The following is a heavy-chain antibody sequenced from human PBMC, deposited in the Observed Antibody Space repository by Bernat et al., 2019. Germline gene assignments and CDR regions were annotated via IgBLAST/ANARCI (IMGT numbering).Heavy chain of an antibody. CDR3: ARDNQSVAETFDY. CDR1: GYTFTSYG. Sequence: QVQLVQSGAEVKKPGASMRVSCKATGYTFTSYGVSWVRQAPGQGLEWMGWISGYTGNTNYAQNFRGRITVTTDTSTSTAYMALRSLSSDDTAVYYCARDNQSVAETFDYWGQGTLVTVSS. J-gene: IGHJ4*02. V-gene: IGHV1-18*04. CDR2: ISGYTGNT. D-gene: IGHD6-19*01.